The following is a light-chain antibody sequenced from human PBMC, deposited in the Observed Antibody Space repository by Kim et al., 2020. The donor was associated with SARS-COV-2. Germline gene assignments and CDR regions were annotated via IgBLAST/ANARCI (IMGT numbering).Light chain of an antibody. Sequence: QSITIPCTGTSSYVRYYKLVSWYQQPPGKAPKLMIYEVNKLPSGVSNRFSGSKSGNTASLTISGLQAEDEAAYHCCSYAGSSTSYIFGTGTKVTVL. V-gene: IGLV2-23*02. CDR1: SSYVRYYKL. CDR2: EVN. J-gene: IGLJ1*01. CDR3: CSYAGSSTSYI.